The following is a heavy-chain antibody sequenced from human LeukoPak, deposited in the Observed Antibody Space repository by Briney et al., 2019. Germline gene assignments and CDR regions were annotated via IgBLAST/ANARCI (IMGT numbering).Heavy chain of an antibody. CDR1: GGTFSSYA. CDR3: ASSEQLVRITDYYYYMDV. J-gene: IGHJ6*03. Sequence: VASVKVSCKASGGTFSSYAISWVRQAPGQGLEWMGGIIPIFGTANYAQKFQGRVTITTDESTSTAYMELSSLRFEDTAVYYCASSEQLVRITDYYYYMDVWGKGTTVTVSS. D-gene: IGHD6-6*01. V-gene: IGHV1-69*05. CDR2: IIPIFGTA.